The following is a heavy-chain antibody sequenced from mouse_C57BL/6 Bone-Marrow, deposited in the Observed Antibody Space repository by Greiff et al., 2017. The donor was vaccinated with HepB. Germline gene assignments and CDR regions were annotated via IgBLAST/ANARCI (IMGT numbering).Heavy chain of an antibody. V-gene: IGHV1-61*01. J-gene: IGHJ3*01. D-gene: IGHD2-4*01. CDR1: GYTFTSYW. CDR2: IYPSDSET. CDR3: AREAHYDYDEAWFAY. Sequence: VQLQQPGAELVRPGSSVKLSCKASGYTFTSYWMDWVKQRPGQGLEWIGNIYPSDSETHYNQKFKDKATLTVDKSSSTAYMQLSSLTSEDSAVYYCAREAHYDYDEAWFAYWGQGTLVTVSA.